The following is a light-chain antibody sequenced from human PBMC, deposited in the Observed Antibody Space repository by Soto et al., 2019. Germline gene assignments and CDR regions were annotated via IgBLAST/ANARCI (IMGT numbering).Light chain of an antibody. J-gene: IGKJ4*01. CDR3: QKYNTWPGT. CDR1: QSVSSN. Sequence: EIVMTQSPATLSVSPGERATLSCRASQSVSSNLAWYQQKPGQAPRLLIYRASIRDTDIPARFSGGGSGTDFTPTISGLQSEDFALYYCQKYNTWPGTCGGGTKGEIK. V-gene: IGKV3-15*01. CDR2: RAS.